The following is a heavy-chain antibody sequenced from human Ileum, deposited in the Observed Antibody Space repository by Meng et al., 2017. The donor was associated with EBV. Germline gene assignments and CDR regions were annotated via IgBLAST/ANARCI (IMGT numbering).Heavy chain of an antibody. Sequence: QGRLRESGPGLVGPSGTLSLTCSVSGDSISNEHWWSWVRQSPGKGLEWIGEIHHTRGPNYNPSLKSRVIISVDKSNNHFSLRLSAVTAADTAVYYCASNGAFSLDHWGQGTLVTVSS. CDR3: ASNGAFSLDH. J-gene: IGHJ4*02. D-gene: IGHD2-8*01. CDR2: IHHTRGP. V-gene: IGHV4-4*02. CDR1: GDSISNEHW.